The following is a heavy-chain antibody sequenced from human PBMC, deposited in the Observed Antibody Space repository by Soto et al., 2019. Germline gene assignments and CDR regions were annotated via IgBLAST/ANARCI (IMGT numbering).Heavy chain of an antibody. D-gene: IGHD3-16*01. CDR1: GGSISSYY. V-gene: IGHV4-59*01. Sequence: SETLSLTCTVSGGSISSYYWSWIRQPPGKGLEWIGYIYYSGSTNYNPSLKSRVTISVDTSKNQFSLKLSSVTAADTAVYYCAGAPDDVMITHNPFDYWGQGTLVTVSS. CDR2: IYYSGST. J-gene: IGHJ4*02. CDR3: AGAPDDVMITHNPFDY.